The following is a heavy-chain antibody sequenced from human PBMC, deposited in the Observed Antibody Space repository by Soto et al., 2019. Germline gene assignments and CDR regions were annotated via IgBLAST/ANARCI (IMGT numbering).Heavy chain of an antibody. Sequence: SETLSLTCSVSGGSMNDVTHYWAWIRQPPGKGLEWIATTYYTGSTHYNSSLKSRATISVDTSQNQFSLELTSVTAADTAVYHCASARYFGVDVWDHGTTVTVSS. J-gene: IGHJ6*02. CDR2: TYYTGST. V-gene: IGHV4-39*01. CDR1: GGSMNDVTHY. CDR3: ASARYFGVDV. D-gene: IGHD5-18*01.